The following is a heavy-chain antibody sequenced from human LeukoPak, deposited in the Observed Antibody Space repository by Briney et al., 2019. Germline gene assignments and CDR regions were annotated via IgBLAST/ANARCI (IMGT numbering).Heavy chain of an antibody. J-gene: IGHJ4*02. CDR3: ARTTSGPLEMASQSPLDY. CDR2: INHSGST. Sequence: SETLSLTCAVYGGSFSGYYWSWIRQPPGKGLEWIGEINHSGSTNYNPSLKSRVTISVDTSKDQFSLKLSSVTAADTAVYYCARTTSGPLEMASQSPLDYWGQGTLVTVSS. CDR1: GGSFSGYY. V-gene: IGHV4-34*01. D-gene: IGHD1-1*01.